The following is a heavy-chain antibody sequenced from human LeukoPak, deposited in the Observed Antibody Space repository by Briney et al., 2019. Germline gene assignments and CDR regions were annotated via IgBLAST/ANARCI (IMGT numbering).Heavy chain of an antibody. J-gene: IGHJ6*03. CDR3: ATAPYYYYMDV. CDR1: GGSISSYY. Sequence: SETLSLTCTVSGGSISSYYWSWIRQPPGKGLEWIGYIYYPGSTNYNPSLKGRVTISVDTSKNQFSLKLSSVTAADTAVYYCATAPYYYYMDVWGKGTTVTVSS. V-gene: IGHV4-59*08. CDR2: IYYPGST.